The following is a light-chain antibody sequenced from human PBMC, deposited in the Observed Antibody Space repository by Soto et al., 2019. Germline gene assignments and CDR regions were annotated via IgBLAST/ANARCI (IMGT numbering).Light chain of an antibody. J-gene: IGKJ2*01. V-gene: IGKV1-5*03. CDR3: QQYNSYYT. Sequence: DIQMTQSPSTLSASVGDRVTITCRASQSISSWLVWYQQKPGKAPKLLIYKASILQSRVPSRFSGSGSGSEFTRHISSHQPDDFDTYYSQQYNSYYTLGHGTKLEI. CDR1: QSISSW. CDR2: KAS.